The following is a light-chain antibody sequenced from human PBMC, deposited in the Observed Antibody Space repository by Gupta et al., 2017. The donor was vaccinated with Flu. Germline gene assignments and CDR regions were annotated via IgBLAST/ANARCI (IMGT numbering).Light chain of an antibody. CDR2: QDN. Sequence: GQTASITCSGDKLGDKYVCWYHQKPGQSPVLVIYQDNKRPSEIPERFSGSNSGNTATLTISGTQAMDEADYYCQAWDSSIYYVFGTGTKVT. CDR3: QAWDSSIYYV. V-gene: IGLV3-1*01. CDR1: KLGDKY. J-gene: IGLJ1*01.